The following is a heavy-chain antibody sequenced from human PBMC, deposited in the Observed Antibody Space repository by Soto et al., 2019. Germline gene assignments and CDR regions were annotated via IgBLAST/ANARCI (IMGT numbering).Heavy chain of an antibody. J-gene: IGHJ4*02. V-gene: IGHV1-18*01. CDR2: ISTNNINR. CDR3: ARESRSYYYDSSGYLDY. D-gene: IGHD3-22*01. Sequence: ASVKVSCKASGYTFTNYGFTWVRQALGQGLEWMGWISTNNINRKYAQNLQGRVTMTTDTSTNTAYMELSRLRSDDTAVYYCARESRSYYYDSSGYLDYWGQGTLVTVSS. CDR1: GYTFTNYG.